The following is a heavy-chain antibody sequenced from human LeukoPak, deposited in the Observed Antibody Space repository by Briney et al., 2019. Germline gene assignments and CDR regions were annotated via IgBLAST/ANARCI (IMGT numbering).Heavy chain of an antibody. Sequence: PSETLSLTCTVSGYSISSGYYWGWIRQPPGKGLEWIGSIYYSGSTYYNPSLKSRVTISVDTSKNQFSLKLSSVTTADTAVYYCARGSASSGTDAFDIWGQGTMVTVSS. D-gene: IGHD3-22*01. CDR2: IYYSGST. V-gene: IGHV4-38-2*02. CDR1: GYSISSGYY. J-gene: IGHJ3*02. CDR3: ARGSASSGTDAFDI.